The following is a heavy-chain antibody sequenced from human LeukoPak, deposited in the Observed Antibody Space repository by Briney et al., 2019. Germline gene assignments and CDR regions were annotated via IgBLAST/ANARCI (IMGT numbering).Heavy chain of an antibody. CDR2: IYYSGST. D-gene: IGHD6-13*01. J-gene: IGHJ3*02. Sequence: KPSETLSLTCTVSGYSISSGYYWGWIRQPPGKGLEWIGYIYYSGSTNYNPSLKSRVTISVDTSKNQFSLKLSSVTAADTAVYYCASQSPYIAAAGGWAFDIWGQGTMVTVSS. CDR1: GYSISSGYY. CDR3: ASQSPYIAAAGGWAFDI. V-gene: IGHV4-38-2*02.